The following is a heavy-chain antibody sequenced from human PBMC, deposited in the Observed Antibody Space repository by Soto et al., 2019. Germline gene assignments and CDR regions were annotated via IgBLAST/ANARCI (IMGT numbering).Heavy chain of an antibody. V-gene: IGHV4-31*03. J-gene: IGHJ4*02. Sequence: KTSETLSLTCTVSGGSISSGGYYWNWIRQHPGKGLEWVGYVYYKGNTYYNPSLKSRVTISVDMSENQFSLKLSSVTAADTAVYYCARAGIVARPHLDYWGQGTLVTVSS. CDR2: VYYKGNT. CDR3: ARAGIVARPHLDY. D-gene: IGHD6-6*01. CDR1: GGSISSGGYY.